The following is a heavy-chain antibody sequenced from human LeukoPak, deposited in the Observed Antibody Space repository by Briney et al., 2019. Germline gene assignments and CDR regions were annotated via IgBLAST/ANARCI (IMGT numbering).Heavy chain of an antibody. CDR3: ARPYYDSSGYYRFDY. J-gene: IGHJ4*02. V-gene: IGHV3-21*01. D-gene: IGHD3-22*01. CDR1: GFIFSSYS. Sequence: GGSLRLSCAASGFIFSSYSMNWVRQAPGKGLEWVSSISSSSNYIYYADSVKGRFTISRDNAKNSLYLQMNSLRAEDTAVYYCARPYYDSSGYYRFDYWGQGTLVTVSS. CDR2: ISSSSNYI.